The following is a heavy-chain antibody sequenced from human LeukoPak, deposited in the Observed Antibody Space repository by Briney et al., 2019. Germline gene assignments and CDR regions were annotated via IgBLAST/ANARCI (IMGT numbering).Heavy chain of an antibody. CDR3: ARPPLHSSGWNHPPDY. J-gene: IGHJ4*02. D-gene: IGHD6-19*01. V-gene: IGHV1-18*01. Sequence: ASVTVSFKASGYTFTIYGISWVRQAPGQGLEWMGWISAYNGNTNYAQQLQGRVTMTTDTSTSTAYMELRSLRSDDTAVYYCARPPLHSSGWNHPPDYWGQGTLVTVSS. CDR2: ISAYNGNT. CDR1: GYTFTIYG.